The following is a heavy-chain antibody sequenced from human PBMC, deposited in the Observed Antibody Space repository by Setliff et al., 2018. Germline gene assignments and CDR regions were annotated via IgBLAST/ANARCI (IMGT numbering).Heavy chain of an antibody. CDR3: ATNPYQLLNFDY. D-gene: IGHD2-2*01. J-gene: IGHJ4*02. CDR2: IYTSGST. CDR1: GGSISSGSYY. Sequence: LSLTCTVSGGSISSGSYYWSWIRQPAGKGLEWIGHIYTSGSTNYNPSLKSRVTISVDTSKNQFSLKLSSVSAADTAVYYCATNPYQLLNFDYWGQGTLVTVSS. V-gene: IGHV4-61*09.